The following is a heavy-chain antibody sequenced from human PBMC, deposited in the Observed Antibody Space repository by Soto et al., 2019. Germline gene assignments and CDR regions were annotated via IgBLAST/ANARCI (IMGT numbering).Heavy chain of an antibody. V-gene: IGHV3-74*03. CDR1: GFSFGTYA. Sequence: GGSLRLSCAASGFSFGTYAMHWVRQAPGKGLVWVSRISSDATRITYAGSVKGRFTISRDNAKNTLTLQMHSLRTEDTAVYYCARVDSLHTGVGVALVNWGQGSLVTVSS. D-gene: IGHD3-10*01. CDR2: ISSDATRI. CDR3: ARVDSLHTGVGVALVN. J-gene: IGHJ4*02.